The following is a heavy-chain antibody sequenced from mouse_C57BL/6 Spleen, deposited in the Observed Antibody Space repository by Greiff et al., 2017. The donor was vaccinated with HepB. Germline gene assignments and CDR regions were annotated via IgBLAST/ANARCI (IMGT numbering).Heavy chain of an antibody. CDR1: GYAFSSSW. CDR3: ARMVTEGAWFAY. V-gene: IGHV1-82*01. J-gene: IGHJ3*01. D-gene: IGHD2-2*01. CDR2: IYPGDGDT. Sequence: QVHVKQSGPELVKPGASVKISCKASGYAFSSSWMNWVKQRPGKGLEWIGRIYPGDGDTNYNGKFKGKATLTADKSSSTAYMQLSSLTSEDSAVYFCARMVTEGAWFAYWGQGTLVTVSA.